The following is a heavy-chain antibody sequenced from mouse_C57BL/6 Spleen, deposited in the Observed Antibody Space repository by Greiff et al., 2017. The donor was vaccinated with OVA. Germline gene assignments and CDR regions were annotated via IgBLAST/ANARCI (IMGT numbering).Heavy chain of an antibody. D-gene: IGHD2-4*01. V-gene: IGHV5-4*01. CDR2: ISDGGSHT. CDR1: GFTFSSYA. Sequence: EVQVVESGGGLVKPGGSLKLSCAASGFTFSSYAMSWVRQTPEKRLEWVATISDGGSHTYYPDNVKGRFTISRDNAKNNLYLQMSHLKSEDTAMYYCAREIDYDGHWYFDVWGTGTTVTVSS. J-gene: IGHJ1*03. CDR3: AREIDYDGHWYFDV.